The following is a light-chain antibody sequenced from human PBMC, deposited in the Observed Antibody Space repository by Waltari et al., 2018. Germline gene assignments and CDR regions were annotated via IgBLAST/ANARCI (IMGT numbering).Light chain of an antibody. V-gene: IGLV2-11*01. J-gene: IGLJ3*02. CDR3: CSYAGSYIWV. CDR2: TVN. CDR1: SSDVGTYKY. Sequence: QSALTQPRSVSGSPGQSVAISCTGTSSDVGTYKYVSWYQQHPGKAPKLIIYTVNERPAGVPSRFSCSKSGHTASLTISGLQAEDEADYYCCSYAGSYIWVFGGGTKLTVL.